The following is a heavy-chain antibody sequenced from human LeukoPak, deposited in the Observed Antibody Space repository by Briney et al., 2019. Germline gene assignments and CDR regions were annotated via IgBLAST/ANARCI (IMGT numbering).Heavy chain of an antibody. V-gene: IGHV3-30*02. CDR1: GFTFSSYG. J-gene: IGHJ4*02. CDR3: ARASFSDSSGYDDY. Sequence: GGSLRLSCAASGFTFSSYGMRWVRQAPGKGLEWVAFIRYDGSNKYYADSVKGRFTISRDNSKNTLYLQMNSLRAEDTAVYYCARASFSDSSGYDDYWGQGTLVTVSS. D-gene: IGHD3-22*01. CDR2: IRYDGSNK.